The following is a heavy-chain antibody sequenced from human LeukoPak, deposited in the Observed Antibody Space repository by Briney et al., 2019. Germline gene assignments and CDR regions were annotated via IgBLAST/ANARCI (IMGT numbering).Heavy chain of an antibody. D-gene: IGHD3-9*01. V-gene: IGHV4-39*01. J-gene: IGHJ4*02. CDR3: ARHPAYYDILTGPGPYYFDY. Sequence: PSETLSLTCTVSGGSISSSSYYWGWIRQPPGKGLEWIGSIYYSGSTYYNPSLKCRVTISVDTSKNQFSLKLSSVTAADTAVYYCARHPAYYDILTGPGPYYFDYWGQGTLVTVSS. CDR1: GGSISSSSYY. CDR2: IYYSGST.